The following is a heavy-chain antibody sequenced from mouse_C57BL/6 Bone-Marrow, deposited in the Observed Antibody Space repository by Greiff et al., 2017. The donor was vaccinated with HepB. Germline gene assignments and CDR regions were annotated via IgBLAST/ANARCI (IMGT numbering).Heavy chain of an antibody. V-gene: IGHV1-82*01. D-gene: IGHD3-2*02. CDR3: AREEDSSGVEWFAY. CDR1: GYAFSSSW. CDR2: IYPGDGDT. Sequence: QVQLQQSGPELVKPGASVKISCKASGYAFSSSWMNWVKQSPGKGLEWIGRIYPGDGDTNYNGKFKGKATLTADKSSSTAYMQLSSLTSEDSAVYFCAREEDSSGVEWFAYWGQGTLVTVSA. J-gene: IGHJ3*01.